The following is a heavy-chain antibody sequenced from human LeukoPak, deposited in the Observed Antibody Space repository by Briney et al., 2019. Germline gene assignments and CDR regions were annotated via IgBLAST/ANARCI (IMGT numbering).Heavy chain of an antibody. CDR2: VSGNSSFI. D-gene: IGHD3-10*01. CDR1: GFTLRSYG. Sequence: GGSLRLSCAASGFTLRSYGMTWVRQAPGKGLEWVSFVSGNSSFIFYADSLKGRFTISRDNAKNSLYLQMNSLRAEDTAVYYCARADGIRGVAFDIWAQGTMVTVS. J-gene: IGHJ3*02. CDR3: ARADGIRGVAFDI. V-gene: IGHV3-21*01.